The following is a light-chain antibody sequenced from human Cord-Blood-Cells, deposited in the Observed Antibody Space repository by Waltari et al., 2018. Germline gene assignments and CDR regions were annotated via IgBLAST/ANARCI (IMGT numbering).Light chain of an antibody. Sequence: SYELTQPPSVSVSPGQPARITCSGDALPQQYAYWYQQKPGQAPVLVIYKDSERPSGIPERFSGSSSGTTVTLTISGVQAEDEADYYCQSADSSGTYYVFGTGTKVTVL. CDR1: ALPQQY. V-gene: IGLV3-25*03. CDR3: QSADSSGTYYV. CDR2: KDS. J-gene: IGLJ1*01.